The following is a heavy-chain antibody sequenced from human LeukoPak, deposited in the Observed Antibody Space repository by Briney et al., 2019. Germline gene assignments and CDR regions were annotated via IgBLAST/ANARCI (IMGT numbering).Heavy chain of an antibody. CDR3: ARVASSSWFEGYLDY. J-gene: IGHJ4*02. Sequence: LETLSLTWTVSGSSISSGYYWGWIRQPPGKGQEWIGNTFHGGSTTSNPPLKSQVTMSGDTSKIHFALNLSSVTAADTAVYYCARVASSSWFEGYLDYWRQGTLVSVSS. CDR2: TFHGGST. CDR1: GSSISSGYY. D-gene: IGHD6-13*01. V-gene: IGHV4-38-2*02.